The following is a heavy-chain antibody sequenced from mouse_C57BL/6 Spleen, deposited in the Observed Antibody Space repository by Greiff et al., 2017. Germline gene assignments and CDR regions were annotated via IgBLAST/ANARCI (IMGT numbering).Heavy chain of an antibody. CDR1: GYTFTSYW. D-gene: IGHD2-5*01. CDR2: IHPSDSET. V-gene: IGHV1-74*01. J-gene: IGHJ4*01. CDR3: ARESNYEGGALDY. Sequence: QVQLQQPGAELVKPGASVKVSCKASGYTFTSYWMHWVKQRPGQGLEWIGRIHPSDSETNYNQKFKGKATLTVDKSSSTAYMQLSSLTSEGSAVYYCARESNYEGGALDYWGQGTSVTVSS.